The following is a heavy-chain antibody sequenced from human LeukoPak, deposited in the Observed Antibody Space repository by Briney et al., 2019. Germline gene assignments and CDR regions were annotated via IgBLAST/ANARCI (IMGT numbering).Heavy chain of an antibody. V-gene: IGHV1-2*06. CDR2: INPNSGGT. CDR1: GYTFTGYY. CDR3: ARGRRGITMVRGVIITYDYFDY. J-gene: IGHJ4*02. D-gene: IGHD3-10*01. Sequence: ASVKVSCKASGYTFTGYYMHWVRQAPGQGLEWMGRINPNSGGTNYAQKFQGRVTMTRDTSISTAYMELSRLRSDDTAVYYCARGRRGITMVRGVIITYDYFDYWGQGTLVTVSS.